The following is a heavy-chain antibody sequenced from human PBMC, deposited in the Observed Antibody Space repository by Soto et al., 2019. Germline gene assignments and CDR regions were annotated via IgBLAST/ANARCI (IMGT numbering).Heavy chain of an antibody. CDR1: GFSLTTSGVG. D-gene: IGHD3-3*01. CDR3: AHRVLRTVFGLVTTTAIYFDF. J-gene: IGHJ4*02. Sequence: QITLNESGPTQVKPRQTLTLTCTFSGFSLTTSGVGVGWIRQSPGKAPEWLALIYWDDDKRYSPSLKNRLTITKDTSKNQVVLTMADLHPADTATYYCAHRVLRTVFGLVTTTAIYFDFWGQGTPVAVSS. CDR2: IYWDDDK. V-gene: IGHV2-5*02.